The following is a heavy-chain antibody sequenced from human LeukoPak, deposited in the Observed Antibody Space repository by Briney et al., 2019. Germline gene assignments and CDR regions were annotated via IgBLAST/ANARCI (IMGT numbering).Heavy chain of an antibody. CDR3: ARDSTQYGGNSYYYYYGMDV. V-gene: IGHV4-61*01. D-gene: IGHD4-23*01. CDR1: GGSVSSGSYY. CDR2: IYYSGST. J-gene: IGHJ6*02. Sequence: SSETLSLTCTVSGGSVSSGSYYWSWIRQPPGKGLEWIGDIYYSGSTNYNPSLKSRVTISVDTSKNQFSLKLSSVTAADTAVYYCARDSTQYGGNSYYYYYGMDVWGQGTTVTVSS.